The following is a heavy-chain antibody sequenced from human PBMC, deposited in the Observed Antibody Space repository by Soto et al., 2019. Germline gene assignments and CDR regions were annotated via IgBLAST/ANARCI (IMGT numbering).Heavy chain of an antibody. V-gene: IGHV3-21*01. CDR2: ISSSSSYI. Sequence: GGSLRLSCAASGFTFSSYSMNWVRQAPGKGLEWVSSISSSSSYIYYADSVKGRFTISRDNAKNSLYLQMNSLRAEDTAVYYCARDPVEYVRAFDIWGQGTMVTVSS. D-gene: IGHD3-10*01. CDR1: GFTFSSYS. CDR3: ARDPVEYVRAFDI. J-gene: IGHJ3*02.